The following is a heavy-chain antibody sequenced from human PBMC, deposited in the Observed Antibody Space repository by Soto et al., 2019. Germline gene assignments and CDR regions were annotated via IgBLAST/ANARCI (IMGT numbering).Heavy chain of an antibody. CDR1: GGSFSGYY. D-gene: IGHD2-21*01. Sequence: PSETLSLTCAVYGGSFSGYYWSWIRQPPGKGLEWIGEINHSGTTYYNPSLKSRVTISVDTSKNQFSLKLSSVTAADTAVYYCAASCVACGGFNYYGMDVWGQGTTVTVSS. CDR3: AASCVACGGFNYYGMDV. CDR2: INHSGTT. J-gene: IGHJ6*02. V-gene: IGHV4-34*09.